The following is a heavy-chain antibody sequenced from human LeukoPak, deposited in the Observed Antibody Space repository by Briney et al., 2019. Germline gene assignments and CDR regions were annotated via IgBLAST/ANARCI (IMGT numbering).Heavy chain of an antibody. V-gene: IGHV1-46*01. CDR2: INPSGGST. CDR3: ARDHGGSYTYYYYGMDV. Sequence: ASVKVSCKASGYTFTSYYMHWVRQAPGQGLEWMGIINPSGGSTSYAQKFHGRVTMTRDTSTSTVYMELSSLRSEDTAVYYCARDHGGSYTYYYYGMDVWGQGTTVTVSS. D-gene: IGHD1-26*01. J-gene: IGHJ6*02. CDR1: GYTFTSYY.